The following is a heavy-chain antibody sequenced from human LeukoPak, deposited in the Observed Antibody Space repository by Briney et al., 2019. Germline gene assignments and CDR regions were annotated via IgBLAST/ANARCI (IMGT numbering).Heavy chain of an antibody. D-gene: IGHD3-16*02. J-gene: IGHJ4*02. CDR3: ARDQAGYRPFDY. CDR1: GGSVTDYY. Sequence: SETLSLTCTVSGGSVTDYYWSWIRQSPGKGLEWIGYIYYTGTSYNPSLKSRVTISADTSKNQFSLKLISVTAADTAVYYCARDQAGYRPFDYWGQGTLVTVSS. CDR2: IYYTGT. V-gene: IGHV4-59*02.